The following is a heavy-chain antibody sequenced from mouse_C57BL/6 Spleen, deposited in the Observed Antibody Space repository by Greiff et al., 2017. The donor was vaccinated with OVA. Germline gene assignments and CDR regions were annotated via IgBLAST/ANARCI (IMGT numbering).Heavy chain of an antibody. V-gene: IGHV5-15*01. Sequence: EVKLMESGGGLVQPGGSLKLSCAASGFTFSDYGMAWVRQAPRKGPEWVAFISTLAYSIYYAETVTGRFTLSRENAKNTLYLEMSSLRSEDTAMYYCARREGLGRGFAYWGQGTLVTVSA. D-gene: IGHD4-1*01. CDR3: ARREGLGRGFAY. CDR1: GFTFSDYG. J-gene: IGHJ3*01. CDR2: ISTLAYSI.